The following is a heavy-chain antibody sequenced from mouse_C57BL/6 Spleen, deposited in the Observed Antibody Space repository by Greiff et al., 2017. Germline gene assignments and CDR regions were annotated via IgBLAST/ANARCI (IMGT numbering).Heavy chain of an antibody. D-gene: IGHD2-12*01. J-gene: IGHJ2*01. CDR1: GYSITSGYY. CDR3: ARKLNSYFYY. Sequence: DVQLQESGPGLVKPSQSLSLTCSVTGYSITSGYYCNWIRQFPGNKLEWMGYISYDGSNNYNPSLKNRISFTLDTSTNQFFLKVNSVTTEDTAAYYCARKLNSYFYYWGQGTTLTVSS. CDR2: ISYDGSN. V-gene: IGHV3-6*01.